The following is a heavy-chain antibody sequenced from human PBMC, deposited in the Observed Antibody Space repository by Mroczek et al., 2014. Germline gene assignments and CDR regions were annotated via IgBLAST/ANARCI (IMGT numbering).Heavy chain of an antibody. D-gene: IGHD5-12*01. CDR1: GFTFSSYG. J-gene: IGHJ3*02. CDR3: YVAPRPNAFDI. V-gene: IGHV3-30*03. Sequence: QVQLQESGGGVVQPGRSLRLSCAASGFTFSSYGMHWVRQAPGKGLEWVAVISYDGSNKYYADSVKGRFTISRDNSKNTLYLQMNSLRAEDTAVYYCYVAPRPNAFDIWGQGTMVTVSS. CDR2: ISYDGSNK.